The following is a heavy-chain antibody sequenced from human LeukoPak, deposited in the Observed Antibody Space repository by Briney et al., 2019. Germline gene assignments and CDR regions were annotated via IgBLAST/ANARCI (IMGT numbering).Heavy chain of an antibody. Sequence: ASVKVSCKASGYTFTSYYMHWVRQAPGQGLEWMGIINPSGDSTSYAQKFQGRVTMTRDTSTSTVYMELSSLRSEDTAVYYCARATGDTYDYVWGSYRPLDYWGQGTLVTVSS. CDR2: INPSGDST. V-gene: IGHV1-46*01. CDR3: ARATGDTYDYVWGSYRPLDY. CDR1: GYTFTSYY. J-gene: IGHJ4*02. D-gene: IGHD3-16*02.